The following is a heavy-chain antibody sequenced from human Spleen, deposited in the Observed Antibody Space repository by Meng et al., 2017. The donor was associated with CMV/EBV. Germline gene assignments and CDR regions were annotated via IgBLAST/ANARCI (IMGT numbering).Heavy chain of an antibody. CDR1: GGSISSGGYY. CDR3: ARAESDSGWYRYYFDY. CDR2: IYYSGST. Sequence: SETLSLTXXVSGGSISSGGYYWSWIRQHPGKGLEWIGYIYYSGSTYYNPSLKSRVTISVDTSKNQFSLKLSSVTAADXXVYYFARAESDSGWYRYYFDYWGQGTVVTVSS. D-gene: IGHD6-19*01. J-gene: IGHJ4*02. V-gene: IGHV4-31*02.